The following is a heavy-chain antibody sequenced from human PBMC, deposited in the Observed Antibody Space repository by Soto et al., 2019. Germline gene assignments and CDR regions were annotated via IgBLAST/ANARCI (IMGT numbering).Heavy chain of an antibody. Sequence: QVQLVQSAAEVKKPGASVKVTCKASGYTFIRYGITWVRQAPGQGLEWVGWISPYNDYTEYAQKFHGSVTMTTDTSSRTVTMALRGLRSDDTAVYYCARGGYYDNFWKKLNYYGLDVWGQGTTVTVSS. J-gene: IGHJ6*02. CDR3: ARGGYYDNFWKKLNYYGLDV. D-gene: IGHD3-16*01. V-gene: IGHV1-18*01. CDR2: ISPYNDYT. CDR1: GYTFIRYG.